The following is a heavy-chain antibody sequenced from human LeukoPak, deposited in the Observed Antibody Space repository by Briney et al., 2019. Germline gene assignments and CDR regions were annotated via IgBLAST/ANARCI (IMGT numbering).Heavy chain of an antibody. CDR2: INHSGST. CDR1: GGSISSGGYS. J-gene: IGHJ4*02. CDR3: ARAGRSALLFDY. Sequence: SETLSLTCAVSGGSISSGGYSWSWIRQPPGKGLEWIGEINHSGSTNYNPSLKSRVTISVDTSKNQFSVKLNSVTAADTAVYYCARAGRSALLFDYWGQGTLVTVSS. D-gene: IGHD3-10*01. V-gene: IGHV4-30-2*01.